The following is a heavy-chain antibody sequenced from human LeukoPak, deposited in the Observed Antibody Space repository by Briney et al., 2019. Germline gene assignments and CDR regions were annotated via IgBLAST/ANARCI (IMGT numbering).Heavy chain of an antibody. CDR3: ARDYSTVTTVYYFDY. CDR1: GYTFTNYA. Sequence: GASVKVSCKASGYTFTNYAMHWVRQAPGQRLEWMGWINADNGNTKYSQKFQGRVTITRDTSASTAYMDLSSLRSEDTAVYYCARDYSTVTTVYYFDYWGQGTLVTVSS. J-gene: IGHJ4*02. V-gene: IGHV1-3*01. D-gene: IGHD4-17*01. CDR2: INADNGNT.